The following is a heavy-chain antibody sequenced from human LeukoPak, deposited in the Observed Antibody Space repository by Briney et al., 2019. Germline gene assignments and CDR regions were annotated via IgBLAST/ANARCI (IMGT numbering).Heavy chain of an antibody. Sequence: PGGSLRLSCAASGFTFSSYSMNWVRQAPGKGLEWVSSISSSSSYIYYADSVKGRFTISRDNAKNSLYLQMNSLRAEDTAVYYCARDREFDYYDNSGYDLFDYWGQGTLVTVSS. V-gene: IGHV3-21*01. CDR3: ARDREFDYYDNSGYDLFDY. D-gene: IGHD3-22*01. J-gene: IGHJ4*02. CDR1: GFTFSSYS. CDR2: ISSSSSYI.